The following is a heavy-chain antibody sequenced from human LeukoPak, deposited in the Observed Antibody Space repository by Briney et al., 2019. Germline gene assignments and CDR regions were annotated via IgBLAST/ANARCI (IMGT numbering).Heavy chain of an antibody. CDR3: AKNYDSGRGVPYALDV. Sequence: PGRSLRLSCAASGFTFSSYLMHWVRQAPGKGLEWVAVISYDGSNKYYADSVKGRFTISRDNSKNTLYLQMNSLRGEDTAVYYCAKNYDSGRGVPYALDVWGQGTTVTVSS. V-gene: IGHV3-30-3*02. CDR2: ISYDGSNK. D-gene: IGHD3-10*01. CDR1: GFTFSSYL. J-gene: IGHJ6*02.